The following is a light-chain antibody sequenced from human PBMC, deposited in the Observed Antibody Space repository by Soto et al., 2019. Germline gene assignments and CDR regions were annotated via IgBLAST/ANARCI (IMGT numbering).Light chain of an antibody. Sequence: DIQMTQSPSSLSASVGDRVTITCRASQSISTYLNWYQQKPGKAPESLIYSASILQSGVPSRFSGSGSGTDCARTISSLQPGDVATYYCQQNYSPPWTFCQATNVEIK. CDR1: QSISTY. CDR3: QQNYSPPWT. V-gene: IGKV1-39*01. J-gene: IGKJ1*01. CDR2: SAS.